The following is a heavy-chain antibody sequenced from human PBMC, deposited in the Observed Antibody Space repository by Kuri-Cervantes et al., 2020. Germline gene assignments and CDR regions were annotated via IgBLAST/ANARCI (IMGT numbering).Heavy chain of an antibody. V-gene: IGHV2-5*01. J-gene: IGHJ4*02. CDR2: IYWNDDK. CDR3: AHRLSGSFQYYFDY. CDR1: GFSLSTSGVG. Sequence: SGPTLVKPTQTLTLTCTFSGFSLSTSGVGVGWIRQPPGKALEWLALIYWNDDKRYSPSLKSRLTITKDTSKNQVVLTMTNMDPVGTATYYCAHRLSGSFQYYFDYWGQGTLVTVSS. D-gene: IGHD1-26*01.